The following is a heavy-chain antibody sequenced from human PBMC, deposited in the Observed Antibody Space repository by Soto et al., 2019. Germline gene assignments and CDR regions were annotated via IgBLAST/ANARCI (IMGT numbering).Heavy chain of an antibody. D-gene: IGHD3-16*01. CDR2: ISGGGGST. J-gene: IGHJ6*02. V-gene: IGHV3-23*01. CDR1: GSSFSSYA. CDR3: AKGGFWVHYGMDV. Sequence: EVQLLESGGGLVQPGGSLRLSCAASGSSFSSYAMNWVRQAPGKGLEWVSAISGGGGSTFYADGVKGRFTISRDNSKNTLYMEMNSLRVEDTAVYYCAKGGFWVHYGMDVWGQGTTVTVSS.